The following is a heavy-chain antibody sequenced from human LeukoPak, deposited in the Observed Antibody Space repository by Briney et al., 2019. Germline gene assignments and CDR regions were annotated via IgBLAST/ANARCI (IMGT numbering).Heavy chain of an antibody. CDR3: AKGDYYDSSGYSFYFDY. CDR1: GFTFSSYG. D-gene: IGHD3-22*01. CDR2: ISYDGSNK. J-gene: IGHJ4*02. Sequence: PGGSLRLSCAASGFTFSSYGMHWVRQAPGKGLEWVAVISYDGSNKYYADSVKGRFTISRDNSKSTLYLQMNSLRAEDTAVYYCAKGDYYDSSGYSFYFDYWGQGTLVTVSS. V-gene: IGHV3-30*18.